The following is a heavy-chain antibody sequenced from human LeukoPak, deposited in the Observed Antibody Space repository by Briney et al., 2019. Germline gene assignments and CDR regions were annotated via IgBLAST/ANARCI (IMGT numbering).Heavy chain of an antibody. J-gene: IGHJ1*01. CDR2: VDPEDGET. Sequence: ASVKISCKVSGYTFTDYYMHWVQQAPGKGLEWMGLVDPEDGETIHAEKFQGRVTITADTSADTAYMELSSLRSEDTAVYYCATVYCGGDCYPAEYFQHWGQGTLVTVSS. CDR3: ATVYCGGDCYPAEYFQH. CDR1: GYTFTDYY. V-gene: IGHV1-69-2*01. D-gene: IGHD2-21*01.